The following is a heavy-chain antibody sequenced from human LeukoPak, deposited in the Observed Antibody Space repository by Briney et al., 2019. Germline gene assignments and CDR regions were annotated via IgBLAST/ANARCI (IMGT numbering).Heavy chain of an antibody. CDR3: AKDFRIGYSAHFDY. Sequence: GGSLRLSCVGSGFTFRGHAMSWVRQAPEKGLEFVSGIYENGGTTYYADSVKGRFSISRDNSKNTLYLQMDSLRGEDTAVYYCAKDFRIGYSAHFDYWGQGALVTVSS. D-gene: IGHD2-21*01. V-gene: IGHV3-23*01. J-gene: IGHJ4*02. CDR1: GFTFRGHA. CDR2: IYENGGTT.